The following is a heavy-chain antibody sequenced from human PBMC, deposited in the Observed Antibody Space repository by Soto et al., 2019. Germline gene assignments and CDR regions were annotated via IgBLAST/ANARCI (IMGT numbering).Heavy chain of an antibody. V-gene: IGHV4-34*01. D-gene: IGHD3-10*01. J-gene: IGHJ6*03. CDR3: ARARSMVRGVMGYYYMDV. CDR2: INHSGST. Sequence: AETLSLTCAVYGGSFSGYYWSWIRQPPGKGLEWIGEINHSGSTNYNPSLQSRVTISVDTSKNQFSLKLSSVTAADTAVYYCARARSMVRGVMGYYYMDVWGKGTTVTVS. CDR1: GGSFSGYY.